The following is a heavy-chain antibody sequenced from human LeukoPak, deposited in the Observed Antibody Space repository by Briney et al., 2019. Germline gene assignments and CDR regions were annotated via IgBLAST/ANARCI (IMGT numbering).Heavy chain of an antibody. V-gene: IGHV3-74*01. J-gene: IGHJ6*02. CDR2: INTDGRST. Sequence: GGSLRLSCAASGFTFSSYWMHWVRQAPGEGLLWVSRINTDGRSTSYADSVKGRFTISRDNARNTLYLQMDSLRVDDTAVYYCTRDSYQSDYYYGMDVWGQGTTVTVSS. D-gene: IGHD3-16*02. CDR3: TRDSYQSDYYYGMDV. CDR1: GFTFSSYW.